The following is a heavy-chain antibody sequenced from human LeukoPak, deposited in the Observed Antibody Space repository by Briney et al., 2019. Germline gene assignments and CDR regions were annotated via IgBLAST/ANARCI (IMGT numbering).Heavy chain of an antibody. J-gene: IGHJ4*02. Sequence: SVKVSCKASGGTFSSYAISWVRQAPGQGLEWMGGIIPVFGTSNYAQKFQGRVTITADESTRTAYMELGSLRAEDTAVYYCAKETVYYYDSSGYYAPGPIDYWGQGTLVTVSS. V-gene: IGHV1-69*13. CDR3: AKETVYYYDSSGYYAPGPIDY. CDR1: GGTFSSYA. D-gene: IGHD3-22*01. CDR2: IIPVFGTS.